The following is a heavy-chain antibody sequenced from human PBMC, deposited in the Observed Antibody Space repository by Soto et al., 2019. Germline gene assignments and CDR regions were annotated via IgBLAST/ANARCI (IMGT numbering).Heavy chain of an antibody. Sequence: SETLSLTCAVSGGSISSGGYSWSWIRQPPGKGLEWIGYIYHSGSIYYNPSLKSRVTISVDRSKNQFSLKLSSVTAADTAVYYWARAPDYWGQGPLVTVTP. CDR3: ARAPDY. CDR1: GGSISSGGYS. CDR2: IYHSGSI. V-gene: IGHV4-30-2*01. J-gene: IGHJ4*02.